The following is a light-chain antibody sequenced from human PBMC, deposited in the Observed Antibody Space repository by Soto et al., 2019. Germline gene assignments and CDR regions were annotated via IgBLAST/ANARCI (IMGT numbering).Light chain of an antibody. J-gene: IGLJ1*01. Sequence: QSALTQPASVSGSPGQSITISCTGTSSDVGGHNYVSWYQQYPGKAPKLMIFEVSRRPSGISNRFSGSKSGNTASLTISGLQAEDEADYYCSSYTSSSTPCVFGTGTKLTVL. CDR2: EVS. V-gene: IGLV2-14*01. CDR1: SSDVGGHNY. CDR3: SSYTSSSTPCV.